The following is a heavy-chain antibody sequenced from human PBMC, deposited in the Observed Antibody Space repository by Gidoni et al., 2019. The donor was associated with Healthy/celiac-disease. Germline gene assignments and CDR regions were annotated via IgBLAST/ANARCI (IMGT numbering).Heavy chain of an antibody. CDR1: GGSIRSSSYY. Sequence: QLQLQESGPGLVKPSEPLSLTCTVSGGSIRSSSYYWGWIRQPPGKGLEWIGSIYYSGSTYYNPSLKSRVTISVDTSKNQFSLKLSSVTAADTAVYYCARLAPEDPRYLITIFGVGYPGVGWFDPWGQGTLVTVSS. CDR2: IYYSGST. J-gene: IGHJ5*02. V-gene: IGHV4-39*01. D-gene: IGHD3-3*01. CDR3: ARLAPEDPRYLITIFGVGYPGVGWFDP.